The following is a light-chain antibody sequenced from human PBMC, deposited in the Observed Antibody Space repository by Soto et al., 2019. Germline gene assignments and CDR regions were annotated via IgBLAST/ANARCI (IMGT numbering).Light chain of an antibody. CDR1: QHIRDS. V-gene: IGKV1-5*03. Sequence: IQMTQSPSMVSASVGDKVIITCRASQHIRDSLAWYQQRPGKAPQLLIYKASHLQTGVPSRFSGTGFGTEFTLTFSSLQPDDLATYYCQQYEHYPWTFGQGTKVEV. CDR2: KAS. J-gene: IGKJ1*01. CDR3: QQYEHYPWT.